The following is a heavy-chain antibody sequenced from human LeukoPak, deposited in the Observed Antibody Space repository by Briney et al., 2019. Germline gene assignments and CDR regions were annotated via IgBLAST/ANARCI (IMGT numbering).Heavy chain of an antibody. CDR3: ARESGSRSYYYYMDA. CDR2: ISSSSSYI. D-gene: IGHD2-2*01. CDR1: GFTVSSNY. V-gene: IGHV3-21*01. Sequence: GGSLRLSCAASGFTVSSNYMSWVRQAPGKWLEWVSSISSSSSYIYYADSVKGRFTISRDNAKNSLYLQMNSLRAEDTAVYYCARESGSRSYYYYMDAWGKGTTVTVSS. J-gene: IGHJ6*03.